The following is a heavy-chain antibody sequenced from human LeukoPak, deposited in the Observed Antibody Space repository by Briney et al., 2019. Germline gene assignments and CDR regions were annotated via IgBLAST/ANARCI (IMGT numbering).Heavy chain of an antibody. Sequence: GGSLRLPSPAAGFIFTCSWISLIRQAPGKGLVWVSRIKSDGSSTSYADSVKGRFTVSRDNAKNTLYLQMNSLRAEDTAVYYCTRSDWFVTSVPGNLVTVSS. CDR2: IKSDGSST. CDR1: GFIFTCSW. V-gene: IGHV3-74*01. CDR3: TRSDWFVT. J-gene: IGHJ5*02.